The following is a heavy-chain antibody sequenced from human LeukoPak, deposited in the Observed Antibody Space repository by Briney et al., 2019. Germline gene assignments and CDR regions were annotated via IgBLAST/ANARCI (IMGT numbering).Heavy chain of an antibody. J-gene: IGHJ6*02. V-gene: IGHV1-18*01. CDR1: GYTFTSYG. CDR2: ISAYNGNT. Sequence: ASVKVSCKASGYTFTSYGISWVRQPPGQGLEWMGWISAYNGNTNYAPKLQGRVTMTTDTSTSTAYMELRSLRSDDTAVYYCASPRYYESKGGRAKGGNYYYYYGMDVWGQGTTVTVSS. D-gene: IGHD3-22*01. CDR3: ASPRYYESKGGRAKGGNYYYYYGMDV.